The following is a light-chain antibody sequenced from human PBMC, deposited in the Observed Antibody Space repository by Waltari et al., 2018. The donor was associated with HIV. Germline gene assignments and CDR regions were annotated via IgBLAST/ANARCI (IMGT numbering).Light chain of an antibody. J-gene: IGLJ2*01. CDR2: DNN. V-gene: IGLV1-51*01. Sequence: QSVLTQPPSVSASPGQKVTISCSRSSSNIGNHAVSCYQQVPGTAPKLLIYDNNKRPSGIPDRFSGSKSGTSATLGVTGLQTGDEADYYCGTWDSSLSTSFFGGGTKLTVL. CDR3: GTWDSSLSTSF. CDR1: SSNIGNHA.